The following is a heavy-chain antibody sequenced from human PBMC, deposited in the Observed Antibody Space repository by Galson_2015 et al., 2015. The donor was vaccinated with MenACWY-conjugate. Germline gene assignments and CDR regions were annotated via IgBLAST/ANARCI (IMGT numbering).Heavy chain of an antibody. V-gene: IGHV3-23*01. Sequence: SLRLSCAASGITFSSYAMSWVRQAPGKGLEWVSSISTTGGTTYYADSVKGRFTISRDNSKNTLYLQMNSLRAGDTAVYYCAQGAGSRWFDPWGQGTLSSSPQ. CDR2: ISTTGGTT. D-gene: IGHD3-10*01. CDR1: GITFSSYA. J-gene: IGHJ5*02. CDR3: AQGAGSRWFDP.